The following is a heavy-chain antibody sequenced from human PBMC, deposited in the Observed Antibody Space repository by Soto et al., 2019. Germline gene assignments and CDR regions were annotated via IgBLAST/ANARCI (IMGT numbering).Heavy chain of an antibody. CDR2: IIPIFGTP. CDR3: ARDSRLWGSTGWKRENLFDI. D-gene: IGHD3-16*01. J-gene: IGHJ3*02. CDR1: GGNFNTCP. Sequence: QVQLEQSGAEVKRPGSSVKVSCKTSGGNFNTCPISWVRQAPGHRLEWMGKIIPIFGTPDYAQKFQGRVTINADEATTTVYMELRSLKSDDSAVYYCARDSRLWGSTGWKRENLFDIWGQGTMVTVSS. V-gene: IGHV1-69*18.